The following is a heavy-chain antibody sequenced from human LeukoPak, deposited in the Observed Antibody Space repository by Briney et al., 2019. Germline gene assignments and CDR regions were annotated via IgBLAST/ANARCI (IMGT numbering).Heavy chain of an antibody. CDR1: GGSFSDYY. V-gene: IGHV4-34*01. CDR2: INYSGST. J-gene: IGHJ5*02. D-gene: IGHD4-17*01. CDR3: ARRAFYGDYGFNP. Sequence: SETLSLTCAVYGGSFSDYYWSWIRQPPGKGLEWIGKINYSGSTNYNPSLKSRVTIPVDTSKNQFSLNLSSVTAADTAVYYCARRAFYGDYGFNPWGQGTLVTVSS.